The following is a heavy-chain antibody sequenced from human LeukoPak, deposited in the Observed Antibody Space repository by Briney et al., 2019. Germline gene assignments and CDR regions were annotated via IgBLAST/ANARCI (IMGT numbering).Heavy chain of an antibody. V-gene: IGHV3-21*01. CDR2: ISSSSSYI. CDR3: ARDRTGILTGYYKY. J-gene: IGHJ4*02. D-gene: IGHD3-9*01. Sequence: GGSLRLSCAASGFTFSSYSMNWVRQPPGKGLEWVSSISSSSSYIYYADSVKGRFTISRDNAKNSLYLQMNSLRAEDTAVYYCARDRTGILTGYYKYWGQGTLVTVSS. CDR1: GFTFSSYS.